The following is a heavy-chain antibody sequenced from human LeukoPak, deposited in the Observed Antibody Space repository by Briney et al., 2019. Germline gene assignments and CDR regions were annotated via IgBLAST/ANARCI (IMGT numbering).Heavy chain of an antibody. Sequence: GGSLRLSCAASGFTFSSYAMHWVRQAPGKGLEWVAVISYDGSNKYYADSVKGRFTTSRDNAKNSLYLQMNSLRAEDTAFYYCAINGGGDSGYGNFDYWGQGTLVTVSS. V-gene: IGHV3-30*04. J-gene: IGHJ4*02. CDR3: AINGGGDSGYGNFDY. CDR2: ISYDGSNK. CDR1: GFTFSSYA. D-gene: IGHD5-12*01.